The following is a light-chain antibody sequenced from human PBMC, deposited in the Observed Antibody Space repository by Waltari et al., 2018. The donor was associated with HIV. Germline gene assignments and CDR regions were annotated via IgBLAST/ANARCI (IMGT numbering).Light chain of an antibody. J-gene: IGLJ2*01. CDR2: EVS. V-gene: IGLV2-23*02. CDR3: CAYAGSTTYVI. CDR1: SSDVGGYNL. Sequence: QSALTQPASVSGSPGQSITISCTGTSSDVGGYNLVSWYHQHPGKAPKLMIYEVSKRPSGVSKRFSGSKSGNTASLTISGLQAEDEADYYCCAYAGSTTYVIFGGGTKLTVL.